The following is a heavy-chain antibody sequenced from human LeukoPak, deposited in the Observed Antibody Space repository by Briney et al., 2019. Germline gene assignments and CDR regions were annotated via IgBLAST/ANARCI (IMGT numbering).Heavy chain of an antibody. Sequence: GGSLRLSCIGSGFTFSNFWMNWVRQAPGKGLEWVAIIKQDGSEEYYVDSVKGRFIISRDNARNSLSLQMNSLRVEDSAVYFCAGSSGFIPYHWGQGTLVTVSS. CDR2: IKQDGSEE. D-gene: IGHD3-10*01. CDR3: AGSSGFIPYH. J-gene: IGHJ1*01. V-gene: IGHV3-7*01. CDR1: GFTFSNFW.